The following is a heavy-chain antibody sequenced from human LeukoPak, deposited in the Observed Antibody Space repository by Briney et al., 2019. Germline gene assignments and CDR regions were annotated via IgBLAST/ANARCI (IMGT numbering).Heavy chain of an antibody. D-gene: IGHD6-13*01. V-gene: IGHV4-39*01. J-gene: IGHJ5*02. CDR3: ARQEIAIAAAGNWFDP. Sequence: ASETLSLTCTASGGSISSSSYYWGWIRQPPGKGLEWIGSIYYSGSTYYNPSLKSRVTISVDTSKNQFSLKLSSVTAADTAVYYCARQEIAIAAAGNWFDPWGQGTLVTVSS. CDR1: GGSISSSSYY. CDR2: IYYSGST.